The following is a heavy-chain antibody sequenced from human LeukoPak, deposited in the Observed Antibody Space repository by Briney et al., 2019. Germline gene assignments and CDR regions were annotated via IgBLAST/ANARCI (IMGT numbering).Heavy chain of an antibody. CDR2: MYHSGST. J-gene: IGHJ5*02. CDR1: RGCLTSYF. D-gene: IGHD3-10*01. V-gene: IGHV4-4*07. Sequence: SETLSLTCTVSRGCLTSYFLSWIWQPAGKGLEWIGNMYHSGSTTYNHCLKRRVRMSVDMSKNRCALNLRAVTAADTATYYCATDRQEGVTGSFGFDPWGHGAKVTVSS. CDR3: ATDRQEGVTGSFGFDP.